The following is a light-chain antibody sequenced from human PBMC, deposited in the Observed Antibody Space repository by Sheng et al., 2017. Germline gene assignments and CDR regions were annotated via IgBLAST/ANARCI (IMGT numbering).Light chain of an antibody. V-gene: IGKV1-13*02. CDR2: KAS. CDR3: QQYNSYWT. Sequence: AIQLTQSPSSLSASVGDRVTITCRASQGISIALAWYQQKPGKAPKLLIYKASSLESGVPSRFSGSGSGTEFTLTISSLQPDDFATYYCQQYNSYWTFGLGTKVEIK. CDR1: QGISIA. J-gene: IGKJ1*01.